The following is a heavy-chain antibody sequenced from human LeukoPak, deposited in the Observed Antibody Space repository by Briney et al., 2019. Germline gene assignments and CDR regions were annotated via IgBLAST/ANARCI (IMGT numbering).Heavy chain of an antibody. CDR3: AKDHYYDSSGYYHDAFDI. CDR2: ISGSGGST. J-gene: IGHJ3*02. D-gene: IGHD3-22*01. V-gene: IGHV3-23*01. Sequence: GGSLRLSCAASGFTFSSYSMNWVRQAPGKGLEWVSAISGSGGSTYYADSVKGRFTISRDNSKNTLYLQMNSLRAEDTAVYYCAKDHYYDSSGYYHDAFDIWGQGTMVTVSS. CDR1: GFTFSSYS.